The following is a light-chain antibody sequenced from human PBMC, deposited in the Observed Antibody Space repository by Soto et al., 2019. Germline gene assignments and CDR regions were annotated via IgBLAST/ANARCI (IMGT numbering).Light chain of an antibody. Sequence: DIQMTQFPSTLSASIGDRVTITCRASQSISVWMAWYKQIPGKAPQLLIYDASNLQSGVPSRFSGAGSGTEFTLTVSSLQPDDSATYYCQQYNNYPFTFSPGTTVHIK. CDR1: QSISVW. V-gene: IGKV1-5*01. CDR2: DAS. CDR3: QQYNNYPFT. J-gene: IGKJ3*01.